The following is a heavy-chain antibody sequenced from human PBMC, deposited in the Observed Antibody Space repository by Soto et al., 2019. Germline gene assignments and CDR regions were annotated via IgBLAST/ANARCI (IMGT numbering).Heavy chain of an antibody. CDR2: IIPIFDTA. CDR1: GGTFSDFT. V-gene: IGHV1-69*01. Sequence: VQSGAELRKPGSSVKVSCXASGGTFSDFTINWVRQAXGQRLEGMGGIIPIFDTANYAEKFQGRVTITADESTSTSFMEVSSLRSEDTAVYYCARNGTQTGYSYGMDVWGQGTMVTVSS. D-gene: IGHD1-1*01. J-gene: IGHJ6*02. CDR3: ARNGTQTGYSYGMDV.